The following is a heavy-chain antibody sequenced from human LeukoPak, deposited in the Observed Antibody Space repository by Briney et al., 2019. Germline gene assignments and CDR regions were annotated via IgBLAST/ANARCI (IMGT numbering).Heavy chain of an antibody. Sequence: ASVKVSCKASGYTFTGYYMHWVRQAPGQGLEWTGWINPNSGGTNYAQKFQGRVTMTRDKSISTAYMELSRLRSDDTAVYYCARDGAYGSGSYYNEVDYWGQGTLVTVSS. CDR3: ARDGAYGSGSYYNEVDY. CDR1: GYTFTGYY. J-gene: IGHJ4*02. CDR2: INPNSGGT. V-gene: IGHV1-2*02. D-gene: IGHD3-10*01.